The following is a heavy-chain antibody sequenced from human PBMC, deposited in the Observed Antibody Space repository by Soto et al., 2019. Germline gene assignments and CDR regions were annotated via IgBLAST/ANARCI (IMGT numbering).Heavy chain of an antibody. CDR2: ISAHTGSS. Sequence: QVQLVQSGAEVKKPGASVKVSCKASGYTFTSSGMSWVRQAPRQGLERMGWISAHTGSSEYAQRFQGGVNMTPDRPTSTAYMEVRSLRSDDTAAYYSARAFFYHGSDSRGYSFDAFDFWGPGTLVTVSS. D-gene: IGHD3-22*01. CDR1: GYTFTSSG. CDR3: ARAFFYHGSDSRGYSFDAFDF. V-gene: IGHV1-18*01. J-gene: IGHJ3*01.